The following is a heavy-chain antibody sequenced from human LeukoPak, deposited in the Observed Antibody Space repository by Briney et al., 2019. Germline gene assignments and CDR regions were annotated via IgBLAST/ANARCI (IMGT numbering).Heavy chain of an antibody. Sequence: KPSETLSLTCTVSGGSISSYYWSWIRQPPGKGLEWIGYVFHSGSTNYNPSLKSRVTISVDTSRNQFSLRLSSVTAADTAVYYCARDVQRWLDLQYYYHGMDVWGQGTTVTVS. J-gene: IGHJ6*02. D-gene: IGHD6-19*01. CDR1: GGSISSYY. V-gene: IGHV4-59*01. CDR3: ARDVQRWLDLQYYYHGMDV. CDR2: VFHSGST.